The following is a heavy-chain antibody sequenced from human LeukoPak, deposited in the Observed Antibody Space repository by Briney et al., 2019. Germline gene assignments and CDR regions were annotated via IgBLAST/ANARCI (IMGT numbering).Heavy chain of an antibody. CDR1: GFSISNNG. D-gene: IGHD3-10*01. J-gene: IGHJ5*02. CDR3: VKGAGVGHH. CDR2: ISGSGDVT. V-gene: IGHV3-23*01. Sequence: GGSLRLSCAASGFSISNNGISWVRQAPGKRLEWVSGISGSGDVTWYADSVKGRFTISRDNSKNTLYLQMGSLRAEASALYYCVKGAGVGHHWGQGTLVTVSS.